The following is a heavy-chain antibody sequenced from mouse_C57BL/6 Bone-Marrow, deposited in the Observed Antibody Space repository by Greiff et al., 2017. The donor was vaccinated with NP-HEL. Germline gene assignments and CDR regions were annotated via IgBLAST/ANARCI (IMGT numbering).Heavy chain of an antibody. CDR3: EKYSSGSSSFDY. J-gene: IGHJ2*03. D-gene: IGHD1-1*01. CDR2: IDPNSGGT. Sequence: QVQLQQPGAELVKPGASVKLSCKASGYTFTSYLMHWVKQRPGRGLEWIGRIDPNSGGTKYNEKFKSKATLTVDKPSSTAYMQLNSLTSEDAAVYYCEKYSSGSSSFDYWGRGTSLTVSA. CDR1: GYTFTSYL. V-gene: IGHV1-72*01.